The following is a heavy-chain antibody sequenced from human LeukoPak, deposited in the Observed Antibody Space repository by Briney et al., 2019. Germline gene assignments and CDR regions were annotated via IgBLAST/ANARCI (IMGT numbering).Heavy chain of an antibody. CDR1: GYSLTSYW. Sequence: GESLKISCETSGYSLTSYWIGWVRQMPGKGLEWMGIIYPGDFDTRYIPSFQGQVTISADKSISTAYMQWISLEASDTAMYYCARFQGGNNRCYFDIWGQGTLVIVSS. V-gene: IGHV5-51*01. D-gene: IGHD6-25*01. CDR2: IYPGDFDT. CDR3: ARFQGGNNRCYFDI. J-gene: IGHJ3*02.